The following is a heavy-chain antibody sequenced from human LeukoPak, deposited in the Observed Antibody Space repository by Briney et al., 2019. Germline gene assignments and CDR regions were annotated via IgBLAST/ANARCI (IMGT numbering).Heavy chain of an antibody. CDR2: ISSSGSTI. D-gene: IGHD5-18*01. Sequence: GGSLRLSCAASGFTFSNYYMSWIRQAPGKGLEWVSYISSSGSTIYYADSVKGRFTISRDNAKNSLYLQMNSLRAEDTAVYYCAGSSGYSYGYIDYWGQGTLVTVSS. CDR1: GFTFSNYY. V-gene: IGHV3-11*04. J-gene: IGHJ4*02. CDR3: AGSSGYSYGYIDY.